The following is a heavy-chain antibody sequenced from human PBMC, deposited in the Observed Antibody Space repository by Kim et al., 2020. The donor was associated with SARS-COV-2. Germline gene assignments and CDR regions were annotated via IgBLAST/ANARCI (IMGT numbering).Heavy chain of an antibody. CDR1: GGTFSSYA. V-gene: IGHV1-69*13. J-gene: IGHJ6*02. CDR3: ASRSSPNPTRYYYGMDV. D-gene: IGHD6-6*01. CDR2: IIPIFGTA. Sequence: SVKVSCKASGGTFSSYAISWVRQAPGQGLEWMGGIIPIFGTANYAQKFQGRVTITADESTSTAYMELSSLRSEDTAVYYCASRSSPNPTRYYYGMDVWGQGTTVTVSS.